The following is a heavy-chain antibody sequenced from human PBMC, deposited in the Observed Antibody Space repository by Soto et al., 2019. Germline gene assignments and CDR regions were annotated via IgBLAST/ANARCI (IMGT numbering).Heavy chain of an antibody. Sequence: EVQLAESGGGLAQPGGSLRLSCAASGFTLSGYAMDWVRQAPGKGLEYVSGISSNGVGTYYANSVQGRFTISRDNSKNRVYLKRGSRSPEDMAVYYGGGRARPDFYYMDVGGKGTPVTV. CDR3: GGRARPDFYYMDV. J-gene: IGHJ6*03. D-gene: IGHD3-16*01. CDR1: GFTLSGYA. CDR2: ISSNGVGT. V-gene: IGHV3-64*01.